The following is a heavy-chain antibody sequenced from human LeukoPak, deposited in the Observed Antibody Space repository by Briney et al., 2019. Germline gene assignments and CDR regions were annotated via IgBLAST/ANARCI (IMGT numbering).Heavy chain of an antibody. CDR3: ARYVAYYDFWSGYSSSGYYYYYMDV. V-gene: IGHV1-8*01. Sequence: ASVKVSCKASGYTFTSYDINWVRQATGQGLEWMGWMNPNSGNTGYAQKFQGRVTMTRNTSISTAYMELSSLRSEDTAVYYCARYVAYYDFWSGYSSSGYYYYYMDVRGKGTTVTVSS. CDR1: GYTFTSYD. CDR2: MNPNSGNT. J-gene: IGHJ6*03. D-gene: IGHD3-3*01.